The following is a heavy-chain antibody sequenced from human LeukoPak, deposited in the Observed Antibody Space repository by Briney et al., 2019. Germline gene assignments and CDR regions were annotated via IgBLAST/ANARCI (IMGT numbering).Heavy chain of an antibody. V-gene: IGHV3-11*01. CDR3: ASGGFVDTRDLTDY. J-gene: IGHJ4*02. CDR1: GFPFSDYY. D-gene: IGHD5-18*01. CDR2: ISSSGSTI. Sequence: GGSLRLSCAASGFPFSDYYMSWIRQAPGKGLEWVSYISSSGSTIYYADSVKGRFTISRDSAKNSLYLQMNSLRAEDTAVYYCASGGFVDTRDLTDYWGQGTLVTVSS.